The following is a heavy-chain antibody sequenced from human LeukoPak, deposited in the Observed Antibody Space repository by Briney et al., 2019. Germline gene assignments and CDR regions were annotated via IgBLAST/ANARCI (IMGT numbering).Heavy chain of an antibody. CDR2: IVVASGNT. CDR3: AAAPIEMQQRGLDY. Sequence: SVKVSCKASGFTFSNSAMQWVRQARGQRLEWIGWIVVASGNTKYAQKFQERVTITRDMSTSTAYMELSSLRPEDTALYYCAAAPIEMQQRGLDYWGQGTLVTVSS. J-gene: IGHJ4*02. D-gene: IGHD5-24*01. V-gene: IGHV1-58*02. CDR1: GFTFSNSA.